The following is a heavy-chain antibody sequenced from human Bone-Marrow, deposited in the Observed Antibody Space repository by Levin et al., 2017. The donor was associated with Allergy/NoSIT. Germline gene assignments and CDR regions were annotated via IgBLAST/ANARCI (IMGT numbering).Heavy chain of an antibody. J-gene: IGHJ4*02. CDR1: GGSIYNSPYF. CDR2: IYHTERS. CDR3: ARVSDYGSGNYYDYSFDS. Sequence: PSETLSLTCAVSGGSIYNSPYFWAWIRQPPGKGLEWIGSIYHTERSFYNPSLTSRVTISIDTSTNQFSLQLTSVTAADTAVYYCARVSDYGSGNYYDYSFDSWGQGTLVTVSS. D-gene: IGHD3-10*01. V-gene: IGHV4-39*07.